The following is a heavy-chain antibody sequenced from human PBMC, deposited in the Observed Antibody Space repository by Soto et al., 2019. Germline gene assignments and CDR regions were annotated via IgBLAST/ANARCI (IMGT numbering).Heavy chain of an antibody. V-gene: IGHV1-69*13. Sequence: SVKVSCKASGGTFSSYAISWVRQAPGQGLEWMGGIIPIFGTANYAQKFQGRVTITADESTSTAYMELSSLRSEDTAVYYCARGYNWEPERDYYYYYGMDVWGQGTTVTVSS. CDR1: GGTFSSYA. CDR3: ARGYNWEPERDYYYYYGMDV. J-gene: IGHJ6*02. D-gene: IGHD1-20*01. CDR2: IIPIFGTA.